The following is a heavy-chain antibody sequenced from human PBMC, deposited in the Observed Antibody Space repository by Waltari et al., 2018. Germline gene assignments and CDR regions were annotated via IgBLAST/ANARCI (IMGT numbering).Heavy chain of an antibody. CDR2: IVVGSGNT. Sequence: QMQLVQSGPEVKKPGTSVKVSCKASGFTFTSSAMQWVRQARGQRLEWIGWIVVGSGNTNYAQKFQERVTITRDMSTSTAYMELSSLRSEDTAVYYCAADAPFYCSGGSCYLQWAFDIWGQGTMVTVSS. CDR1: GFTFTSSA. CDR3: AADAPFYCSGGSCYLQWAFDI. J-gene: IGHJ3*02. D-gene: IGHD2-15*01. V-gene: IGHV1-58*02.